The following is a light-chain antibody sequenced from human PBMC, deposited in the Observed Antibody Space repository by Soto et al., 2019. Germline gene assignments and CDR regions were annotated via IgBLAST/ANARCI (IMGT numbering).Light chain of an antibody. Sequence: DIQMTQSPSSLSASVGDRFTITCRASQGISSWLDWYQQKPGKAPKLLXYAASSLQSGVPSRFRGSASGTYFTLTISSLQPEDFETYYCQQASSFPLTFGQGTRLEIK. CDR3: QQASSFPLT. CDR1: QGISSW. V-gene: IGKV1D-12*01. J-gene: IGKJ5*01. CDR2: AAS.